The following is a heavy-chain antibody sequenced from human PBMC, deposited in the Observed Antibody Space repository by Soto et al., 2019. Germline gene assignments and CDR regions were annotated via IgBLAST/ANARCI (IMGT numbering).Heavy chain of an antibody. J-gene: IGHJ4*02. V-gene: IGHV1-3*01. CDR2: INAGNGNT. CDR1: GYTFTSYA. D-gene: IGHD4-17*01. CDR3: ARDFGGDYVLSYFDY. Sequence: ASLKVSCNTSGYTFTSYAMHCVRQTTGQRLEWMGWINAGNGNTKYSQKFQGRVTITRDTSASTAYMELSSLRSEDTAVYYCARDFGGDYVLSYFDYWGQGTLVTVSS.